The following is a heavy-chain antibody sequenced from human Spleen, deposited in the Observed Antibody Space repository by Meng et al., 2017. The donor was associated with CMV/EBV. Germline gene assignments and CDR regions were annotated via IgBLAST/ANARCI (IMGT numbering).Heavy chain of an antibody. D-gene: IGHD6-19*01. Sequence: SETLSLTCTVSGGSVSSGSYYWSWLRQPPGKGLEWIGYISYIGSTNYNPSLKSRVTISVDKSKNQFSLKLSSVTAADTAVYYCARKSSGWLNYWGQGTLVTVSS. J-gene: IGHJ4*02. CDR2: ISYIGST. V-gene: IGHV4-61*01. CDR3: ARKSSGWLNY. CDR1: GGSVSSGSYY.